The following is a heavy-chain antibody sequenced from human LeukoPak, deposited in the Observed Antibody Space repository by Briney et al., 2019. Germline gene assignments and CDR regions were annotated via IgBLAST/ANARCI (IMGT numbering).Heavy chain of an antibody. CDR1: GFTFSSDA. CDR2: ISYDGNEK. V-gene: IGHV3-30-3*01. J-gene: IGHJ5*02. Sequence: GGSLRLSCVASGFTFSSDAMHWVRQTPGKGLEWVAVISYDGNEKYQVDSVKGRFTISRDNSKNTLYLQMNSLRVEDTAVYYCARGDRGTAAGNNRFNPWGQGTLVTVSS. CDR3: ARGDRGTAAGNNRFNP. D-gene: IGHD6-13*01.